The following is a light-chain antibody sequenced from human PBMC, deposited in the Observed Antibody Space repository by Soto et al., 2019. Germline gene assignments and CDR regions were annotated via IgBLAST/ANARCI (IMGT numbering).Light chain of an antibody. Sequence: ESVLTQAPGTLSLSPGERATLSCRASQSVSSYLAWYQQKPGQAPRLLIYDASSRATGIPDRFSGGGSGTDFTLTISSLQSEDFAVYYCQQYNNWPPITFGQGTRLEI. CDR2: DAS. J-gene: IGKJ5*01. CDR1: QSVSSY. CDR3: QQYNNWPPIT. V-gene: IGKV3D-15*01.